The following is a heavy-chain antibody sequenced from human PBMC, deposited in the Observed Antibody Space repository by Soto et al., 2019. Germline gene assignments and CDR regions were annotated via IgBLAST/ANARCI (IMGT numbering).Heavy chain of an antibody. J-gene: IGHJ4*02. Sequence: SETLSLTCTVSGGSISSYYWSWIRQPPGKGLEWIGYIYYSGSPNYNPSLKSRVTISVDTSKNQFSLKLNSVTAADSAVYYCARGSTTEKVDSWGQGILVTVSS. V-gene: IGHV4-59*12. CDR3: ARGSTTEKVDS. CDR2: IYYSGSP. CDR1: GGSISSYY.